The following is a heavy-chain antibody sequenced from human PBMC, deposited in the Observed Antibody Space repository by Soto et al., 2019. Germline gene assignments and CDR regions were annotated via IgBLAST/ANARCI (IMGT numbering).Heavy chain of an antibody. CDR2: INQSAST. J-gene: IGHJ6*02. CDR3: ARCSWFSLTRSHWVTNYYCALDF. CDR1: GGSFSDYY. D-gene: IGHD4-17*01. Sequence: SETLSLTCVFYGGSFSDYYWGWIRQPPGKGLEWIGEINQSASTNCNPSLKSRVTISVDKSQTHFSLQLSSMTAAETAVYYCARCSWFSLTRSHWVTNYYCALDFWGQGTTVSASS. V-gene: IGHV4-34*01.